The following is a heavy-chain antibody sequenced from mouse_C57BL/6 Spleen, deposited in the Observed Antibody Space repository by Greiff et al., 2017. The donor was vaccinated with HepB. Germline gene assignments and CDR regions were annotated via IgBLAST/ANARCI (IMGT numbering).Heavy chain of an antibody. J-gene: IGHJ2*01. V-gene: IGHV14-4*01. Sequence: EVQLQQSGAELVRPGASVKLSCTASGFNIKDDYMHWVKQRPEQGLEWIGWIDPENGDTEYASKFQGKATITADTSSNTSYLQLSSLTSEDTAVYYCTAGKGYYFDSWGQGTTLTVSS. CDR2: IDPENGDT. CDR3: TAGKGYYFDS. CDR1: GFNIKDDY.